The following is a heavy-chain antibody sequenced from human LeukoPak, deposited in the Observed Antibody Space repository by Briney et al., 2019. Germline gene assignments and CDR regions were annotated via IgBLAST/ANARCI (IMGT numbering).Heavy chain of an antibody. CDR2: IIPILGIA. V-gene: IGHV1-69*04. J-gene: IGHJ4*02. CDR1: GYTFTSYG. Sequence: ASVKVSCKASGYTFTSYGISWVRQAPGQGLEWMGRIIPILGIANYAQKFQGRVTITADKSTSTAYMELSSLRSEDTAVYYCAILPGGLVIIDYWGQGTLVTVSS. D-gene: IGHD3-9*01. CDR3: AILPGGLVIIDY.